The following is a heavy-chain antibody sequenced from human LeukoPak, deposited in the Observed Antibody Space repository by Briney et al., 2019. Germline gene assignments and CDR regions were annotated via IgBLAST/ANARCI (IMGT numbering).Heavy chain of an antibody. D-gene: IGHD3-10*02. CDR3: AELGITMIGGV. J-gene: IGHJ6*04. CDR1: GFTVISNY. CDR2: IYSGGNT. Sequence: GGSLRLSCAASGFTVISNYMSWVRQAPGKGLEWVSVIYSGGNTYYADSVEGRFTISRDNSKNTLYLQMNSLRAEDTAVYYCAELGITMIGGVWGKGSTVTISS. V-gene: IGHV3-66*01.